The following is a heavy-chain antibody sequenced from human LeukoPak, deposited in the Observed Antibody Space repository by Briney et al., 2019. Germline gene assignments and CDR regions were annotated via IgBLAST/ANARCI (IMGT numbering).Heavy chain of an antibody. CDR2: IYHSGST. J-gene: IGHJ4*02. CDR3: ARMEQWQADY. D-gene: IGHD6-19*01. Sequence: PSETLSLTCTVSGYSISSGYYWGWIRQPPGKGLEWIGSIYHSGSTYYNPSLKSRVTISVDTSKNQFSLKLSSVTAADTAVYYCARMEQWQADYWGQGTLVTVSS. V-gene: IGHV4-38-2*02. CDR1: GYSISSGYY.